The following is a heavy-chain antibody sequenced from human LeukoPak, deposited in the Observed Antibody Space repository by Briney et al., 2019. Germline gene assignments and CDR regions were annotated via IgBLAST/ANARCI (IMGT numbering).Heavy chain of an antibody. CDR3: ARTRITVTTRSWDY. Sequence: GGSLRLSCAASGFTFSSYAMHWVRQAPGKGLEWVAVISYDGSNKYYADSVKGRFTISRDNSKNTLYLQMNSLRAEDTAVYYCARTRITVTTRSWDYWGQGTLVTVSS. J-gene: IGHJ4*02. V-gene: IGHV3-30-3*01. CDR2: ISYDGSNK. CDR1: GFTFSSYA. D-gene: IGHD4-17*01.